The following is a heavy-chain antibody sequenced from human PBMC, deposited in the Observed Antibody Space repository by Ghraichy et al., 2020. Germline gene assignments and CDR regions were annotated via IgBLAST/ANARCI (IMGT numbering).Heavy chain of an antibody. V-gene: IGHV4-34*01. D-gene: IGHD3-3*01. CDR1: GGSFSGYY. CDR2: INHSGST. Sequence: SETLSLTCAVYGGSFSGYYWSWIRQPPGKGLEWIGEINHSGSTNYNPSLKSRVTISVDTSKNQFSLKLSSVTAADTAVYYCARVGAYAFDIWGQGTMVTVSS. CDR3: ARVGAYAFDI. J-gene: IGHJ3*02.